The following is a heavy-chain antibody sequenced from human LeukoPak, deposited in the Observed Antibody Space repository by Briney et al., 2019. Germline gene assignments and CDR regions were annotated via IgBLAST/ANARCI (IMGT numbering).Heavy chain of an antibody. V-gene: IGHV1-46*01. CDR2: INPSGGST. CDR1: GYTFTSYG. D-gene: IGHD7-27*01. J-gene: IGHJ4*02. CDR3: ARDLWPGDETFMDY. Sequence: ASVKVSCKASGYTFTSYGISWVRQAPGQGLEWMGIINPSGGSTSYAQKFQGRVTVTRDTSTSTVYMELSSLRSEDTAVYYCARDLWPGDETFMDYWGQGTLVTVSS.